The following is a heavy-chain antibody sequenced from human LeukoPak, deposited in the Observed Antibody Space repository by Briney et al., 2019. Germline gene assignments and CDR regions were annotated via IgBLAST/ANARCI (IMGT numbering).Heavy chain of an antibody. J-gene: IGHJ4*02. D-gene: IGHD3-3*01. CDR3: ARVEHDFWSGSVGIPFDY. CDR2: FDPEDGET. CDR1: GYTLTELS. V-gene: IGHV1-24*01. Sequence: GASVKVSCKVSGYTLTELSMHWVRQAPGKGLEWMGGFDPEDGETIYAQKLQGRVTMTTDTSTSTAYMELRSLRSDDTAVYYCARVEHDFWSGSVGIPFDYWAREPWSPSPQ.